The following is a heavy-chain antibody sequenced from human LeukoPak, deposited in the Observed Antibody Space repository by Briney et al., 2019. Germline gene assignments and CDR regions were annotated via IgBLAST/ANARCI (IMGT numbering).Heavy chain of an antibody. V-gene: IGHV4-59*01. CDR2: IYYSGST. CDR3: ATGWYFDL. J-gene: IGHJ2*01. CDR1: GGSFSGYY. Sequence: SETLSLTCAVYGGSFSGYYWSWIRQPPGKGLEWIGYIYYSGSTNYNPSLKSRVTISVDTSKNQFSLKLSSVTAADTAVYYCATGWYFDLWGRGTLVTVSS.